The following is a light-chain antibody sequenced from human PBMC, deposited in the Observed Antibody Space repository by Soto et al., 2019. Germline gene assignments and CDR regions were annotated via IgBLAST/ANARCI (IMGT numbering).Light chain of an antibody. CDR3: CSYAGSSTSFV. CDR1: SSDVGSYNL. Sequence: QSVLTQPASVSGSPGQWITISCTGTSSDVGSYNLVSWYQQHPGKAPKLMIYEVSKRPSGVSNRFSGSKSGNTASLTISGLQAEDEADYYCCSYAGSSTSFVFGTGTKVTV. J-gene: IGLJ1*01. CDR2: EVS. V-gene: IGLV2-23*02.